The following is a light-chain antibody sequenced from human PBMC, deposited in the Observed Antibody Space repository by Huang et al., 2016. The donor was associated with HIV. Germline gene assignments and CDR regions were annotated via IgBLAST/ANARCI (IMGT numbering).Light chain of an antibody. CDR2: DAS. J-gene: IGKJ4*01. CDR3: QQAGSFPLP. Sequence: DIQMTQSPSSVSASVGDRVVITCRASQDISSWVAWYQQRPGKAPELLIFDASTLQNGVPSRFSGSGSGTDFVLTISSLQADDFAPYYCQQAGSFPLPFGGGPQVEIK. V-gene: IGKV1-12*01. CDR1: QDISSW.